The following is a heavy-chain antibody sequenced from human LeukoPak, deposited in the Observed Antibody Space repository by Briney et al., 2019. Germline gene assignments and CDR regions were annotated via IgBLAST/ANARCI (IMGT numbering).Heavy chain of an antibody. Sequence: GGSLRLSCAASGFTFSNYAMGWLRQAPGKGLEWVSAISGSGGSTYYADSVKGRFTISRDNSKNTLYLQMNSLRAEDTAVYYCAKLKDIVVVVAATIGYWGQGTLVTVSS. CDR3: AKLKDIVVVVAATIGY. CDR1: GFTFSNYA. J-gene: IGHJ4*02. V-gene: IGHV3-23*01. D-gene: IGHD2-15*01. CDR2: ISGSGGST.